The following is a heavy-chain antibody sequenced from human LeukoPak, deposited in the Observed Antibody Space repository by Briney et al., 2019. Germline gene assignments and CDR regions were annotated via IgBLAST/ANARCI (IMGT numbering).Heavy chain of an antibody. D-gene: IGHD2-15*01. CDR2: IYYSGST. Sequence: SETLSLTCTVSGGSISSSSYYWGCIRQPPGKGLEWIGSIYYSGSTYYNPSLKSRVTISVDTSKNQFSLKLSSVTAADTAVYYCARMGYCSGGSCYLWAYYYYYMDVWGKGTTVTISS. CDR3: ARMGYCSGGSCYLWAYYYYYMDV. J-gene: IGHJ6*03. V-gene: IGHV4-39*01. CDR1: GGSISSSSYY.